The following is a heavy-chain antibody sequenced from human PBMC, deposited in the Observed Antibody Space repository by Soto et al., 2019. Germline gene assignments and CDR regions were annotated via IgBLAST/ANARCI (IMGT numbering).Heavy chain of an antibody. CDR2: IIPLFGIT. CDR3: ATFYGGDCTTTTCYGDFDY. J-gene: IGHJ4*02. D-gene: IGHD2-2*01. V-gene: IGHV1-69*02. CDR1: GGIFNRYS. Sequence: QVQLVQSGAEVKKPGSSVKVSCKASGGIFNRYSVSWVRQAPGQGLEWMGRIIPLFGITNYAQKFQGRVMIKADKSTNTAYMEVNGLRSEDTALYYCATFYGGDCTTTTCYGDFDYWGQGTLVTVTS.